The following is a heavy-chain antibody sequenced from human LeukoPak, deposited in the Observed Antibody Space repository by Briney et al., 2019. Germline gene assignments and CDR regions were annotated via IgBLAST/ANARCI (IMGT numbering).Heavy chain of an antibody. Sequence: GGSLRLSCAASGFTFTNAWMTWVRQAPGKGLEWVSSISSSSSYIYYADSVKGRFTISRDNAKNSLYLQMNSLRAEDTAVYYCARDRYDILTGYDYWGQGTLVTVSS. V-gene: IGHV3-21*01. CDR3: ARDRYDILTGYDY. D-gene: IGHD3-9*01. CDR2: ISSSSSYI. J-gene: IGHJ4*02. CDR1: GFTFTNAW.